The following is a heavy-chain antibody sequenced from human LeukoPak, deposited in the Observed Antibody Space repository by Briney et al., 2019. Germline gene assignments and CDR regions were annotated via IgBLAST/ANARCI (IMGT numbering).Heavy chain of an antibody. Sequence: KPSETLSLTCTVSGGSISSSSYYWGWIRQPPGKGLEWIGSIYYSGSTYYNPSLKSRVTISVDTSKNQFSLKLSSVTAADTAVYYCVRQSRWELQDFDYWGQGTLVTVSS. CDR2: IYYSGST. J-gene: IGHJ4*02. CDR1: GGSISSSSYY. CDR3: VRQSRWELQDFDY. D-gene: IGHD1-26*01. V-gene: IGHV4-39*01.